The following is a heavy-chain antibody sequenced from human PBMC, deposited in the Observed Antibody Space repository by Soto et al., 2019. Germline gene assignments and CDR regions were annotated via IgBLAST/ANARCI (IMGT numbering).Heavy chain of an antibody. CDR1: GFTFDEHS. D-gene: IGHD5-12*01. Sequence: EVRLVESGGGFVQPGRSLRLSCTVSGFTFDEHSMHWVRQAPGKGLEWVSGINYNGGRVAYVDSVRGRSTISRDNANNSLFLQMNSLRPEDTGLYFCSKGRPRYSGLDTDFDAWGQGTPVTVSS. CDR3: SKGRPRYSGLDTDFDA. CDR2: INYNGGRV. J-gene: IGHJ4*02. V-gene: IGHV3-9*01.